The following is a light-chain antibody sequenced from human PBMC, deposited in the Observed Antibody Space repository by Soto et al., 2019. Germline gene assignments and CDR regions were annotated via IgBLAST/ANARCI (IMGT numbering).Light chain of an antibody. CDR1: QTISSW. CDR3: QQYNKWPQT. V-gene: IGKV1-5*01. J-gene: IGKJ1*01. CDR2: DAS. Sequence: DIQMTQSPSTLSASRGDRRTTTSPASQTISSWLAWYQQKRGEAPTLLIYDASSLESGVPSRFSGGGSETEFTLTISSLQSEDIAVYYCQQYNKWPQTFGQGTKVDI.